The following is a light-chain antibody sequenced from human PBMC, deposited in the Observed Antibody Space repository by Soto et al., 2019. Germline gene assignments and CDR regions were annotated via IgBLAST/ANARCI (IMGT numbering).Light chain of an antibody. V-gene: IGKV1-39*01. CDR3: QHCYRTPLT. CDR2: AAS. Sequence: DIQMTQSPSSLSASVGDRVTITCRASQSISTYLHWYQQKPGKAPNLLIYAASTLQSGVPSRFSGSGSGTDFTLPISSLQPEDFATYFCQHCYRTPLTFGGGTKVDIK. CDR1: QSISTY. J-gene: IGKJ4*01.